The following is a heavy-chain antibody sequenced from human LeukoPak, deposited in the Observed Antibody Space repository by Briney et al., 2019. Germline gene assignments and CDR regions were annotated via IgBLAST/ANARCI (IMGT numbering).Heavy chain of an antibody. J-gene: IGHJ6*03. CDR3: AKPPRTGYYYYYYMDV. CDR1: GFTVSSNY. CDR2: IYSGGST. Sequence: PGGSLRLSCAASGFTVSSNYMSWVRQAPGKGLEWVSVIYSGGSTYYADSVKGRFTISRDNSKNTLYLQMNSLRAEDTAVYYCAKPPRTGYYYYYYMDVWGKGTTVTVSS. D-gene: IGHD1-1*01. V-gene: IGHV3-53*01.